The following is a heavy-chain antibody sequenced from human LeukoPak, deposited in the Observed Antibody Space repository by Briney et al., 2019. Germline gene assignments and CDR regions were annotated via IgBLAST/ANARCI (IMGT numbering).Heavy chain of an antibody. CDR1: GFTFSSYA. CDR3: AKDNCGGDCYPSNYYFGY. CDR2: ISARYGST. D-gene: IGHD2-21*01. J-gene: IGHJ4*02. Sequence: PGGSLRLSCAASGFTFSSYAMSWVRQAPGKGLEWVSGISARYGSTYYADSVKGRFTISRDNSKNTLYLQMNSLGAEDTDVYYSAKDNCGGDCYPSNYYFGYWGQGTLVTVSS. V-gene: IGHV3-23*01.